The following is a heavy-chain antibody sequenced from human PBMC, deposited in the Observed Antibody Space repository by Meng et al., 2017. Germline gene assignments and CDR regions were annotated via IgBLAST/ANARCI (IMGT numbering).Heavy chain of an antibody. CDR3: ARGVRAPVDYYYYGMDV. V-gene: IGHV3-33*01. Sequence: GESLKISCAASGFTFSSYGMHWVRQAPGKGLEWVAVIWYDGSNKYYADSVKGRFTISRDNSKNTLYLQMNGLRAEDTAVYYCARGVRAPVDYYYYGMDVWSQGTTVTVSS. CDR2: IWYDGSNK. D-gene: IGHD6-6*01. J-gene: IGHJ6*02. CDR1: GFTFSSYG.